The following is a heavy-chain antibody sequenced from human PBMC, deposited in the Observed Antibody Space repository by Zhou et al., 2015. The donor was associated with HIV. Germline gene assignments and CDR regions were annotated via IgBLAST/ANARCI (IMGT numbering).Heavy chain of an antibody. J-gene: IGHJ4*02. CDR3: ALGGGYCSSTSCPTGXY. Sequence: QVQLVQSGAEVKKPGSSVKVSCKASGGTFSSYAISWVRQAPGQGLEWMGGIIPIFGTANYAQKFQGRVTITADESTSTAYMELSSLRSEDTAVYYCALGGGYCSSTSCPTGXYWGQGTLVTVSS. CDR1: GGTFSSYA. V-gene: IGHV1-69*12. D-gene: IGHD2-2*01. CDR2: IIPIFGTA.